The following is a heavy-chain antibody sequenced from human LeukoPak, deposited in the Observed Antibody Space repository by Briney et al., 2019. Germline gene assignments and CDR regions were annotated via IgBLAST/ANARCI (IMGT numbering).Heavy chain of an antibody. D-gene: IGHD3-3*01. Sequence: GGFLRLSCAASGFTFSSYAMHWVRQAPGKGLEYVSAISSNGGSTYYANSVKGRFTISRDNSKNTLYLQMGSLRAEDMAVYYCARSGDFWSGYSFDYWGQGTLVTVSS. CDR1: GFTFSSYA. CDR2: ISSNGGST. V-gene: IGHV3-64*01. J-gene: IGHJ4*02. CDR3: ARSGDFWSGYSFDY.